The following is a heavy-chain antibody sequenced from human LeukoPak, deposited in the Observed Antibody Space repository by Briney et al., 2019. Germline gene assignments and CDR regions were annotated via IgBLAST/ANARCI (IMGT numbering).Heavy chain of an antibody. CDR1: GYTFTGYY. Sequence: ASVKVSCKASGYTFTGYYMHWVRQAPGQGLEWMGWINPNSGGTNYAQKFQGRVPMTRDTSISTAYMELSRLRSDDTAVYYCARISVVTQPFDYWGQGTLVTVSS. CDR2: INPNSGGT. J-gene: IGHJ4*02. CDR3: ARISVVTQPFDY. D-gene: IGHD4-23*01. V-gene: IGHV1-2*02.